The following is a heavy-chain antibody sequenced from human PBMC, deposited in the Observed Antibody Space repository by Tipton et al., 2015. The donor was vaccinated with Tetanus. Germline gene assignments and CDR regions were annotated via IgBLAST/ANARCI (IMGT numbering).Heavy chain of an antibody. D-gene: IGHD6-13*01. CDR1: GGSVRSGSYY. J-gene: IGHJ4*02. Sequence: TLSLTCTVSGGSVRSGSYYWNWIRQPPGKGLEWIGYISYSGSTNSNYSLKSRITISQDTSKNQFSLKLNSVTAADTAVYYCARGWGSSWYYFGDWGQGILVAVSS. CDR2: ISYSGST. V-gene: IGHV4-61*01. CDR3: ARGWGSSWYYFGD.